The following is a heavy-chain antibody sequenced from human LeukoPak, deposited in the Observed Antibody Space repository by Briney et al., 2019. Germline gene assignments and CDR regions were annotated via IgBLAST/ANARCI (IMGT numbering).Heavy chain of an antibody. CDR2: IYYSGST. V-gene: IGHV4-31*03. CDR1: GGSISSGGYY. D-gene: IGHD3-10*01. J-gene: IGHJ5*02. CDR3: ARVRGVRGSKGFTVYNWFDP. Sequence: SETLSLTCTVSGGSISSGGYYWSWIRQHPGKGLEWIGYIYYSGSTYYNPSLKSRVTISVDTSKNQFSLKLSSVTAADTAVYYCARVRGVRGSKGFTVYNWFDPWGQGTLVTVSS.